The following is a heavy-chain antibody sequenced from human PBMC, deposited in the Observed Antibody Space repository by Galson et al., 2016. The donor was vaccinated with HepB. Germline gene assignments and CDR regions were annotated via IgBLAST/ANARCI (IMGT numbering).Heavy chain of an antibody. CDR1: GFIFSNYG. Sequence: SLRLSCAASGFIFSNYGMHWVRQAPGKGLEWVAVISYAGSFKYHADAVNGRFTISRDNSRSTPYLQMNSLRTEDTAVYYCANMKRTSPYCSGTNCFSRLWGPPFDYWGQGTLVTISS. CDR2: ISYAGSFK. V-gene: IGHV3-30*18. CDR3: ANMKRTSPYCSGTNCFSRLWGPPFDY. J-gene: IGHJ4*02. D-gene: IGHD2-2*01.